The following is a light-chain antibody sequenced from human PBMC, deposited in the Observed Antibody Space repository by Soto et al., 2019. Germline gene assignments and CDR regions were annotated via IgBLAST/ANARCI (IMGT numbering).Light chain of an antibody. CDR2: GIS. J-gene: IGKJ5*01. V-gene: IGKV3-15*01. CDR1: QSVNSN. Sequence: EMVMTQSPAILSVSPGESATLSCRASQSVNSNYLAWYQQHPGQPPRLLIYGISTRATGIPARFSGSGSGTEFSLTISCLQSEDFAVYYCQQYSKWPITFGKGTRLEIK. CDR3: QQYSKWPIT.